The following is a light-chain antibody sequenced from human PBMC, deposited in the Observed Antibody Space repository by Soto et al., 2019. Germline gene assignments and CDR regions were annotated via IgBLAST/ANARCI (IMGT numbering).Light chain of an antibody. Sequence: QSVLTQPASVSGSPGQSITISCTGTSSDVGDNNYVSWYQQHPGKAPKLMIYDVTHRPSGISNRFSGSKSGNTASLTISGLQAEAEADYYCSSYTSSSTLYVFGTGTKLTVL. J-gene: IGLJ1*01. V-gene: IGLV2-14*01. CDR3: SSYTSSSTLYV. CDR2: DVT. CDR1: SSDVGDNNY.